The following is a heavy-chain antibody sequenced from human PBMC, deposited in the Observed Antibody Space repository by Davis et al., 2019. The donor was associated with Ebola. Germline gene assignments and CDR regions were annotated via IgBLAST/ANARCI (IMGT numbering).Heavy chain of an antibody. CDR3: TTRLVNHFDY. CDR2: ISDRSEHT. Sequence: GESLKISCAASGFTFRNYAMMWVRQAPGKGLEWVSTISDRSEHTHYADSVKGRFTISRDDSKNTVFLHMNTLRAEDTAIYYCTTRLVNHFDYWGQGTLVTVSS. J-gene: IGHJ4*02. CDR1: GFTFRNYA. V-gene: IGHV3-23*01. D-gene: IGHD6-19*01.